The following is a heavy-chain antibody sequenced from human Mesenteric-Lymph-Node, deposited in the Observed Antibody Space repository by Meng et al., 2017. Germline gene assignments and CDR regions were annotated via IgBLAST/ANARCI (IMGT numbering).Heavy chain of an antibody. V-gene: IGHV7-4-1*02. Sequence: ASVKVSCKASGYTFTSYAMNWVRQAPGQGLEWMGWINTNTGNPKYDQGFTGRFVFSLDTSVSTAYLQISSLKAEDTAVYYCARVWQWLALDYCGQGTLVTVSS. CDR1: GYTFTSYA. J-gene: IGHJ4*02. D-gene: IGHD6-19*01. CDR2: INTNTGNP. CDR3: ARVWQWLALDY.